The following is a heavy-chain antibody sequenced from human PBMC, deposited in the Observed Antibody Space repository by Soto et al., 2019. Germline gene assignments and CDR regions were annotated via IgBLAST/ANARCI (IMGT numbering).Heavy chain of an antibody. V-gene: IGHV5-51*01. Sequence: LKISCKGSGYNFAGYWIAWVRQMPGKGPELMGIIYPSDSDTRYRPSFQGQVTISADKSISSAYLQWSSLRASDTAMYYCARGGVSTRTFDYWGQGTPVTV. CDR1: GYNFAGYW. CDR2: IYPSDSDT. CDR3: ARGGVSTRTFDY. J-gene: IGHJ4*02. D-gene: IGHD3-3*01.